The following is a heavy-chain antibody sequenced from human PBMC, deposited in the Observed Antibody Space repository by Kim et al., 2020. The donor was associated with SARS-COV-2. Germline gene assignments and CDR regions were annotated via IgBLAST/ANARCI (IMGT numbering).Heavy chain of an antibody. V-gene: IGHV4-39*07. CDR2: IYYSGST. D-gene: IGHD4-4*01. Sequence: SETLSLTCTVSGGSISSSSYYWGWIRQPPGKGLEWIGSIYYSGSTYYNPSLKRRVTISVDTSKNQFSLQLCSVTAAATAVYYCVRFDVYSDTAACVDHWG. J-gene: IGHJ4*01. CDR1: GGSISSSSYY. CDR3: VRFDVYSDTAACVDH.